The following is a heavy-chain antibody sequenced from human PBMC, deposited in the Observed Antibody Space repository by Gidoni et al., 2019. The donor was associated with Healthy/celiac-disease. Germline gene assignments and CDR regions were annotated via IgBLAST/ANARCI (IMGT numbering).Heavy chain of an antibody. CDR1: GGSFSGYY. Sequence: QVQLQQWGAGLLKPSETLSLTCAVYGGSFSGYYWSWIRQPPGKGLEWIGEINHSGSTNYNPSLKSRVTISVDTSKNQFSLKLSSVTAADTAVYYCARGLRIQLWPQGFDYWGQGTLVTVSS. CDR3: ARGLRIQLWPQGFDY. CDR2: INHSGST. J-gene: IGHJ4*02. V-gene: IGHV4-34*01. D-gene: IGHD5-18*01.